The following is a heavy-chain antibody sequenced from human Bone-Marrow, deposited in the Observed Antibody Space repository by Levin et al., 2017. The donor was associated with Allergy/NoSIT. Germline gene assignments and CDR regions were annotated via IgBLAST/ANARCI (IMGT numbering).Heavy chain of an antibody. CDR3: AKDGAYYDILTGYYKVHWYFDL. Sequence: GGSLRLSCAASGFTFSSYAMSWVRQAPGKGLEWVSAISGSGGSTYYADSVKGRFTISRDNSKNTLYLQMNSLRAEDTAVYYCAKDGAYYDILTGYYKVHWYFDLWGRGTLVTVSS. J-gene: IGHJ2*01. CDR1: GFTFSSYA. D-gene: IGHD3-9*01. CDR2: ISGSGGST. V-gene: IGHV3-23*01.